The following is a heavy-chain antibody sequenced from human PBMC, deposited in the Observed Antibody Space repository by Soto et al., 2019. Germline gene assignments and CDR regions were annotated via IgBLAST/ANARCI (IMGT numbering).Heavy chain of an antibody. J-gene: IGHJ4*02. CDR2: INAGNGNT. D-gene: IGHD3-22*01. CDR1: GYTFTSYA. Sequence: GASVKVCCKASGYTFTSYAMHWVRQAPGQRLEWMGWINAGNGNTKYSQKFQGRVTITRDTSASTAYMELSSLRSEDTAVYYCASSSGYYYVSAEFDYWGQGTLVTVSS. V-gene: IGHV1-3*01. CDR3: ASSSGYYYVSAEFDY.